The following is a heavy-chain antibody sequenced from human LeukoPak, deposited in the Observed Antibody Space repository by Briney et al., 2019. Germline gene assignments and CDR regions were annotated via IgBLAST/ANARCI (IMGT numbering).Heavy chain of an antibody. Sequence: SETLSLTCAVSGGSISSNNWWGWVRQPPGKGLEWIGEIYHSGSPNYKPSLKSRVTISVDKSRNHFSLNLSPVTAADTAVYYCARVNINNWHSCDYWGQGTLVTVSS. D-gene: IGHD1-1*01. CDR2: IYHSGSP. V-gene: IGHV4-4*02. J-gene: IGHJ4*02. CDR1: GGSISSNNW. CDR3: ARVNINNWHSCDY.